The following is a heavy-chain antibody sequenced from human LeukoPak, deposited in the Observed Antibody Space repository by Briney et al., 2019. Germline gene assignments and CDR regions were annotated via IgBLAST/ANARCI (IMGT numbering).Heavy chain of an antibody. CDR3: AKVRGGGDWDFFDS. V-gene: IGHV3-43*01. D-gene: IGHD2-21*02. CDR2: ITWEGENT. J-gene: IGHJ4*02. CDR1: GFDSRDYT. Sequence: PGGSLRLSCAASGFDSRDYTMHWVRQAPGKGLEWLSLITWEGENTSYADSVKGRFTISRDNTRNSLFLQMNSLRTEDTALYFCAKVRGGGDWDFFDSWGLGTLVTVSS.